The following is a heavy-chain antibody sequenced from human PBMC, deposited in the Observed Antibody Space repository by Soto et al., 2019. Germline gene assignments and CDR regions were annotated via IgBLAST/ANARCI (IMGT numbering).Heavy chain of an antibody. D-gene: IGHD4-4*01. CDR1: GYSFTTYW. Sequence: GESLKISCQGSGYSFTTYWIVWVRQMPGKGLECMGVIYPDDSDTIYSPSFQGQVTISVDKSISTAYLQWSSLKASDTAIYYCARQLGHDYINNWFDPWGQGTLVTVSS. CDR2: IYPDDSDT. CDR3: ARQLGHDYINNWFDP. V-gene: IGHV5-51*01. J-gene: IGHJ5*02.